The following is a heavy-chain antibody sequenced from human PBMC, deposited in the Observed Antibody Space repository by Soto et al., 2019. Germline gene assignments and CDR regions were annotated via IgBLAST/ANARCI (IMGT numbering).Heavy chain of an antibody. CDR2: ISSSSSTI. V-gene: IGHV3-48*01. CDR1: GFTFSSYS. CDR3: ARDQSSGDAFDI. J-gene: IGHJ3*02. Sequence: GGSLRLSCAASGFTFSSYSMNSVRQAPGKGLEWVSYISSSSSTIYYADSVKGRFTISRDNAKNSLYLQMNSLRAEDTAVYYCARDQSSGDAFDIWGQGTMVTVSS.